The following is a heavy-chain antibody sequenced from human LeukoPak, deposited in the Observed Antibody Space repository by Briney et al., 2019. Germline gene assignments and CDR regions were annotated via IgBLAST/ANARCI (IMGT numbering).Heavy chain of an antibody. D-gene: IGHD6-6*01. V-gene: IGHV3-23*01. J-gene: IGHJ4*02. CDR3: AKEASRKQLVSLYFDY. CDR2: ISGSGGST. CDR1: GFTFSSYA. Sequence: GSLRLSCAASGFTFSSYAMSWVRQAPGKGLEWVSAISGSGGSTYYADSVKGRFTISRDNSKNTLYLQMNSLRAEDTAVYYCAKEASRKQLVSLYFDYWGQGTLVTVSS.